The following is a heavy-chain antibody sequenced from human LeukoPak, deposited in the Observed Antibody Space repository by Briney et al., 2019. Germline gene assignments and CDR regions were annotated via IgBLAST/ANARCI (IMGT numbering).Heavy chain of an antibody. CDR2: IYYSGST. Sequence: SETLSLTCTVSGDSVSSSSYYWGWVRQPPGKGLEWIGSIYYSGSTYYNPSLKSRVTISVDTSKNQFSLKLSSVTAADTAVYYCARLPDVFDYWGQGTLVTVSS. CDR3: ARLPDVFDY. D-gene: IGHD1-14*01. CDR1: GDSVSSSSYY. V-gene: IGHV4-39*01. J-gene: IGHJ4*02.